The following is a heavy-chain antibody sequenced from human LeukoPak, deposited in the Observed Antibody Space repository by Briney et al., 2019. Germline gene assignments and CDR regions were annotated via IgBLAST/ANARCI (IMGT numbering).Heavy chain of an antibody. J-gene: IGHJ5*02. CDR1: GAPVSSGDYY. CDR3: AREHIAVVTDAIGYWFDP. Sequence: SETLSLTCTVSGAPVSSGDYYWSWIRQPPGKGLEWIGYIYYSGSTYYNPSLKSRVTTSIDTTKNQFSLKLSAVTAADTAVYYCAREHIAVVTDAIGYWFDPWGQGTLVTVSS. CDR2: IYYSGST. V-gene: IGHV4-30-4*08. D-gene: IGHD2-2*01.